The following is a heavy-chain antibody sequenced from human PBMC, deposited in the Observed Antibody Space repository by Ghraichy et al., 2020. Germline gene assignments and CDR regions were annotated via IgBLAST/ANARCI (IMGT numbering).Heavy chain of an antibody. CDR1: GYTFTSYG. CDR3: ARDHWNYATGLDYYGMDV. CDR2: ISAYNGNT. Sequence: ASVKVSCKASGYTFTSYGISWVRQAPGQGLEWMGWISAYNGNTNYAQKLQGRVTMTTDTSTSTAYMELRSLRSDDTAVYYCARDHWNYATGLDYYGMDVWGQGTTVTVSS. V-gene: IGHV1-18*01. J-gene: IGHJ6*02. D-gene: IGHD1-7*01.